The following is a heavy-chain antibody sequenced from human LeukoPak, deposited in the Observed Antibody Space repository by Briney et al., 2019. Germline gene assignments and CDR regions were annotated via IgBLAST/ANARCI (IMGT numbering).Heavy chain of an antibody. J-gene: IGHJ4*02. D-gene: IGHD3-22*01. Sequence: GRSLRLSCAASGFTFSSSAMFWVRQAPGKGLEWVAVTSSDGSNKYYADSVKGRFTISRDNSRNTLYLQMNSLRAEDTSVYYCARDPSSGFYYYFDYWGQGTLVTVSS. CDR3: ARDPSSGFYYYFDY. V-gene: IGHV3-30-3*01. CDR2: TSSDGSNK. CDR1: GFTFSSSA.